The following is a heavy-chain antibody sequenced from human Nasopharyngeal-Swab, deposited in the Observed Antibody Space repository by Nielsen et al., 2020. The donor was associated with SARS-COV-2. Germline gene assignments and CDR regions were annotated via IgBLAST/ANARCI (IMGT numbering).Heavy chain of an antibody. Sequence: SVKVSCKASGYTFTSYGISWVRQAPGQGLEWMGGTIPILGIANYAQKFQGRVTITADKSTSTAYMELSSLRSEDTAVYYCARGPITIFGGYYMDVWGKGTTVTVSS. CDR2: TIPILGIA. J-gene: IGHJ6*03. V-gene: IGHV1-69*10. D-gene: IGHD3-3*01. CDR1: GYTFTSYG. CDR3: ARGPITIFGGYYMDV.